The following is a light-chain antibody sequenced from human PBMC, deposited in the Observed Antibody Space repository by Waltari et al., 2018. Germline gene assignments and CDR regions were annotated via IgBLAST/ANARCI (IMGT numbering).Light chain of an antibody. CDR1: NIGTYS. CDR3: HVWHPHVDPGV. CDR2: YDR. V-gene: IGLV3-21*04. Sequence: SYVVTQPPSVSVAPGETATITCGGANIGTYSVHWYQQKAGQAPVCVIFYDRDRPSGIPDRVSGSNSGNTATLTISRVEAGDEARYYCHVWHPHVDPGVFGTGTEVTVL. J-gene: IGLJ1*01.